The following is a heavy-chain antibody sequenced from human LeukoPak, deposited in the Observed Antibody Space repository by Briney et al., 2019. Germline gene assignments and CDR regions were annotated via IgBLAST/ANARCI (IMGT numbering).Heavy chain of an antibody. CDR3: ARGPIFGVVIPYYFDY. Sequence: SETLSLTCAVYGGSFSGYYWSWIRQPPGKGLEWIGEINHSGSTNYNPSLKSRVTISVGTSKNQFSLKLSSVTAADTAVYYCARGPIFGVVIPYYFDYWGQGTLVTVSS. CDR2: INHSGST. J-gene: IGHJ4*02. CDR1: GGSFSGYY. V-gene: IGHV4-34*01. D-gene: IGHD3-3*01.